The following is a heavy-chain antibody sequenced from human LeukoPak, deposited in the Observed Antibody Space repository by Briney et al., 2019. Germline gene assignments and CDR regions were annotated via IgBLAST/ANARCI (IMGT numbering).Heavy chain of an antibody. CDR2: INHSGST. CDR3: ARAPTGGLLRVRPRWLDP. J-gene: IGHJ5*02. Sequence: SETLSLTCAVYGGSFSGYYWSWIRQPPGKGLEWIGEINHSGSTNYNPSLKSRVTISVDTSKNQFSLKLSSVTAADTAVYYCARAPTGGLLRVRPRWLDPWGQGTLVTVSS. V-gene: IGHV4-34*01. D-gene: IGHD3-10*01. CDR1: GGSFSGYY.